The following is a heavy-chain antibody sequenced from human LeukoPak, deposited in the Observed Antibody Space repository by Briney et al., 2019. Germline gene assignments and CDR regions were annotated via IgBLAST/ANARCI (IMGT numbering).Heavy chain of an antibody. Sequence: PGRSLRLSCAASGFTFDDYAMHWVRQASGKGLEWVSGISWNSGSIGYADSVKGRFTVSRDNAKNSLYLQMNSLRAEDTALYYCSPLTVASGWGQGTLVTVSS. J-gene: IGHJ4*02. CDR3: SPLTVASG. CDR1: GFTFDDYA. D-gene: IGHD6-25*01. V-gene: IGHV3-9*01. CDR2: ISWNSGSI.